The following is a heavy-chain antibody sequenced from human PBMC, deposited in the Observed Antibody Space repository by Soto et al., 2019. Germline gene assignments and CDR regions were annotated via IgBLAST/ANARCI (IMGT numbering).Heavy chain of an antibody. J-gene: IGHJ4*02. CDR2: IWDDGSNK. CDR3: ARDGRRGYYADY. V-gene: IGHV3-33*01. CDR1: GFTFSSYG. Sequence: QVQLVDSGGGVVQPGRSLRLSCAASGFTFSSYGMHWVRQAPGKGLEWVAVIWDDGSNKYYADSVKGRFTISRDNSNNTLYLQMNSLSDEDTAVYYGARDGRRGYYADYWGEGTLVTVSS. D-gene: IGHD3-22*01.